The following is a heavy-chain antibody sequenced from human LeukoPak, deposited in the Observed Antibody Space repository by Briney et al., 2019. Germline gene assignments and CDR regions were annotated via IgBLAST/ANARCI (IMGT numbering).Heavy chain of an antibody. D-gene: IGHD3-22*01. V-gene: IGHV1-46*01. CDR1: GYTFTSYY. J-gene: IGHJ5*02. Sequence: ASVKVSCRASGYTFTSYYMHWVRQAPGQGLEWMGIINPSRSTSYAQKFQGRVTMTRDTSTSTVYMELSSLRSEDTAVYYCARGERYYDSSAYYTNNWFDPWGQGTLVTVSS. CDR3: ARGERYYDSSAYYTNNWFDP. CDR2: INPSRST.